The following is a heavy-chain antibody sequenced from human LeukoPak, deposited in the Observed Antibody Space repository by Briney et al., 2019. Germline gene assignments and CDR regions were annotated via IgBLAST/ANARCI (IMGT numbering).Heavy chain of an antibody. Sequence: SETLSLTCTVSGGSISSYYWSWVRQPPGKGLEWIGHMYYSGITNYNPSLKSRVNISVDTSKNQISLNLRSVTAADTAVYYCARAKVPAAPEYYYYMDVWGKGTTVTVSS. V-gene: IGHV4-59*01. CDR1: GGSISSYY. J-gene: IGHJ6*03. D-gene: IGHD2-2*01. CDR3: ARAKVPAAPEYYYYMDV. CDR2: MYYSGIT.